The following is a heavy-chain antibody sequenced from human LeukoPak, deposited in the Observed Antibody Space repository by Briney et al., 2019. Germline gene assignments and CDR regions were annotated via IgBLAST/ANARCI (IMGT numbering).Heavy chain of an antibody. Sequence: GGSLRLSCATSGFFFNSYWLTWVRQAPGMGLEWVANIKQDGSEIYYVDSVKGRFIISRDNAKNSLYLEMNSLRVEDTAIYCARGRDVDSWGQETLVTVSS. CDR3: RGRDVDS. J-gene: IGHJ4*02. V-gene: IGHV3-7*03. CDR2: IKQDGSEI. CDR1: GFFFNSYW.